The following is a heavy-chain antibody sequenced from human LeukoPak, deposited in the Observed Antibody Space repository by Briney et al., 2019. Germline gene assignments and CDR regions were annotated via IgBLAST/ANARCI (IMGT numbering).Heavy chain of an antibody. CDR2: IRSKANNYAT. CDR3: SRKRDSSGYPIDY. D-gene: IGHD3-22*01. J-gene: IGHJ4*02. CDR1: GFTFSDSA. Sequence: GGSLRLSCAASGFTFSDSAMHWVRQASGKGLEWVGRIRSKANNYATAYGESVKGRFTISRDDSKNTAYLQMNSLKTEDTAVYYCSRKRDSSGYPIDYCGQGTLVTVSS. V-gene: IGHV3-73*01.